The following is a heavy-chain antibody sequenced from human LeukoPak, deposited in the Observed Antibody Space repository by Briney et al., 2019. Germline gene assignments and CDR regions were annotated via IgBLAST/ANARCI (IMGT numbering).Heavy chain of an antibody. Sequence: GGSLRLSCAASGFTVSSNYMSWVRQVPGKGLEWVSVIYSDGTISYADSVKGRFTISRDNSKNTLYLQMNSLRAEDTAVYYCAKAPVATIRYFDYWGQGTLVTVSS. CDR3: AKAPVATIRYFDY. J-gene: IGHJ4*02. V-gene: IGHV3-53*01. D-gene: IGHD5-12*01. CDR2: IYSDGTI. CDR1: GFTVSSNY.